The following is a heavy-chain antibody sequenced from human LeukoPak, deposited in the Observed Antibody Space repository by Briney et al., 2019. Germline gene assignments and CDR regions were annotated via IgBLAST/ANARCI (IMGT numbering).Heavy chain of an antibody. Sequence: SETLSLTCTVSGGSISSHYWSWIRQPPGKGLEWIGYIYYSGSTNYNPSLKSRVTISVDTSKNQFSLKLSSVTAAYTAVYYCARGGALWSAYYYYYMDVWGKGTTVTVSS. J-gene: IGHJ6*03. CDR2: IYYSGST. CDR3: ARGGALWSAYYYYYMDV. D-gene: IGHD5-18*01. V-gene: IGHV4-59*11. CDR1: GGSISSHY.